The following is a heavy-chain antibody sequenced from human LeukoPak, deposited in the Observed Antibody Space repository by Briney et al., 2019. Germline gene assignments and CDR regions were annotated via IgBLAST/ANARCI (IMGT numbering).Heavy chain of an antibody. CDR1: GGSISGYY. D-gene: IGHD3-16*01. CDR3: ARHYVFVSGGSSFDF. V-gene: IGHV4-59*08. CDR2: IYYGGTT. Sequence: SETLSLTCTVSGGSISGYYWSWIRQPPGKGLEWIGYIYYGGTTNYNPSLKTRLTISLDTSKNQFSLKLSSVTAADTAVYYCARHYVFVSGGSSFDFWGRGTLVTVSS. J-gene: IGHJ4*02.